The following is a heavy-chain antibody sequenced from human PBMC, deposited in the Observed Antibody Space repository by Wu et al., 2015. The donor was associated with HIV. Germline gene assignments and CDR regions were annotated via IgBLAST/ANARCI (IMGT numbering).Heavy chain of an antibody. D-gene: IGHD5-12*01. J-gene: IGHJ5*02. CDR2: INANSGDT. CDR1: GSTFNDYH. V-gene: IGHV1-2*02. Sequence: QVQLVQSGAEVKKPGASVTVSCKSSGSTFNDYHVHWVRQAPGQGLEWMGWINANSGDTNYAQKFHGRVTLTRDTSVSTAFMEVTRLTSDDTAVYYCAIVLYSYNSGPYRXDTWGQGTLVTVSS. CDR3: AIVLYSYNSGPYRXDT.